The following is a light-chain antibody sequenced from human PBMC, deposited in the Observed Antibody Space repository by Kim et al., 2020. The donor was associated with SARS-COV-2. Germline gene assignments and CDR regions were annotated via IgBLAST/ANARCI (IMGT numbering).Light chain of an antibody. CDR3: QQYGGSIT. V-gene: IGKV3-20*01. CDR1: RRVSSSY. J-gene: IGKJ5*01. Sequence: SYRGEKAPRYCRASRRVSSSYLAWDQQKPGQAPRLLIYGAASRATGITDRFSGSGSGTDFTLTISRLGPEDFAVYYCQQYGGSITFGQGTRLEIK. CDR2: GAA.